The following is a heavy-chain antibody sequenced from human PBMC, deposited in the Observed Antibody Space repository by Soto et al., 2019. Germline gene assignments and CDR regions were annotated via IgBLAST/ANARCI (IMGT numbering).Heavy chain of an antibody. V-gene: IGHV3-74*01. CDR2: LNEDGSFT. CDR1: EFTFSSYW. D-gene: IGHD3-10*01. J-gene: IGHJ6*02. Sequence: GGSLRLSCVASEFTFSSYWMHWVGQVPGKGLVWVSRLNEDGSFTTYADSVTGRFTISRDNAKKTLYLQMNSLRAEDTAVYYFARDLSGRADVWGQGTTATVSS. CDR3: ARDLSGRADV.